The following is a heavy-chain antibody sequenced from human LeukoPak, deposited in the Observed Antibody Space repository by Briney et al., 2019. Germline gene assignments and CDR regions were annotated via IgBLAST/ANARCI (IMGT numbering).Heavy chain of an antibody. CDR1: GFTFSSSD. J-gene: IGHJ4*02. CDR3: AKASSNYSYYFEY. V-gene: IGHV3-30*18. D-gene: IGHD4-11*01. CDR2: ISYDATNK. Sequence: PGGSLRLSCAASGFTFSSSDMHWVRQAPGKGLEWVAVISYDATNKYYADSVKGRFTLSRDSSKNTLYLQTNTLRDEDTAVYYCAKASSNYSYYFEYWGQGTLVTVSS.